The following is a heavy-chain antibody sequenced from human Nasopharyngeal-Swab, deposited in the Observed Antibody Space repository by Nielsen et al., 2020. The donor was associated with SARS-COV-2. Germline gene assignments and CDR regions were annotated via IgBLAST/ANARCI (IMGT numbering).Heavy chain of an antibody. CDR2: ISGSGGST. Sequence: GGSLRLSCAASGFTFSSYAMSWVRQAPGKGLEWVSAISGSGGSTYYADSVKGRFTISRDNAKNSLYLQMNSLRAEDTALYYCAKVDSSSWYEGDYFDYWGQGTLVTVSS. CDR3: AKVDSSSWYEGDYFDY. V-gene: IGHV3-23*01. J-gene: IGHJ4*02. CDR1: GFTFSSYA. D-gene: IGHD6-13*01.